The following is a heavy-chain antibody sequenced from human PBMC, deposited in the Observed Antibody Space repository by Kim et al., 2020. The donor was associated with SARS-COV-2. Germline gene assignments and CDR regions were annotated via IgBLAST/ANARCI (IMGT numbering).Heavy chain of an antibody. V-gene: IGHV1-3*01. D-gene: IGHD5-18*01. J-gene: IGHJ5*02. CDR1: GYTFTSYA. CDR3: ARDWGYSYGKTTANNWFDP. Sequence: ASVKVSCKASGYTFTSYAMHWVRQAPGQRLEWMGWINAGNGNTKYSQKFQGRVTITRDTSASTAYMELSSLRSEDTAVYYCARDWGYSYGKTTANNWFDPWGQGTLVTVSS. CDR2: INAGNGNT.